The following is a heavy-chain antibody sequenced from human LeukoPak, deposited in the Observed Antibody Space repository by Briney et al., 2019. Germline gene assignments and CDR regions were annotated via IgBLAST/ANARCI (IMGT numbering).Heavy chain of an antibody. Sequence: SDTLSLTCTVSGGSISSYYWSWIRQPPGKALECIGNIYYSGSTYYNPSLKRRVTISVDTSKNQFSLKLSSVTAPDTAVYYCARHNPYGSGSYHYYYYMDVWGKGTTVTVSS. J-gene: IGHJ6*03. D-gene: IGHD3-10*01. CDR3: ARHNPYGSGSYHYYYYMDV. V-gene: IGHV4-59*04. CDR2: IYYSGST. CDR1: GGSISSYY.